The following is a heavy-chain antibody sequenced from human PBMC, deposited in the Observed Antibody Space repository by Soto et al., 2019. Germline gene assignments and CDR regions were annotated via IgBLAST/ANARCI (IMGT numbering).Heavy chain of an antibody. Sequence: EVQLVESGGGLVQPGRSLRLSCAASGFTFDDYAMHWVRQAPGKGLEWVSGISWNSGSIGYADSVKGRFTISRDNDKNSLYLQMNSLRAEDTALYYCAKDPSIAVAGSAFDYWGQGTLVTVSS. V-gene: IGHV3-9*01. J-gene: IGHJ4*02. D-gene: IGHD6-19*01. CDR3: AKDPSIAVAGSAFDY. CDR2: ISWNSGSI. CDR1: GFTFDDYA.